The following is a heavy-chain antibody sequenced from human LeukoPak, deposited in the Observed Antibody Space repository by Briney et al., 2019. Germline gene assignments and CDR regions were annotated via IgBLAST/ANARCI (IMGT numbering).Heavy chain of an antibody. CDR2: INPGGGST. D-gene: IGHD6-19*01. V-gene: IGHV1-46*01. CDR1: GYTFTSYY. CDR3: ARDAVAGVFDY. J-gene: IGHJ4*02. Sequence: ASVKVSCKASGYTFTSYYMHWVRQAPGQGLEWMGIINPGGGSTSYAQKFQGRVTMTRDTSTSTVYMELSSLRSEDTAVYYCARDAVAGVFDYWGQGTLVTVSS.